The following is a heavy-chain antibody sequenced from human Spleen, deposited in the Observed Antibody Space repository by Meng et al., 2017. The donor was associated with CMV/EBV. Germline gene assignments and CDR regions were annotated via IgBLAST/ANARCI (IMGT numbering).Heavy chain of an antibody. V-gene: IGHV3-21*01. CDR3: ARHPIFTFGGDPTSGFDP. CDR1: FTFHSHT. Sequence: FTFHSHTMNWVRQAPGKGLEWVSSISGGGGYIYYADSVKGRFTISRDNAKDSLYLQMNSLRPDDTGVYYCARHPIFTFGGDPTSGFDPWGQGTLVTVSS. D-gene: IGHD3-16*01. J-gene: IGHJ5*02. CDR2: ISGGGGYI.